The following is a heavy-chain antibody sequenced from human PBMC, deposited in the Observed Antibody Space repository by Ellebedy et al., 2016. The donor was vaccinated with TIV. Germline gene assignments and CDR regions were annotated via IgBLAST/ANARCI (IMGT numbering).Heavy chain of an antibody. CDR2: ISGSGGST. D-gene: IGHD6-19*01. V-gene: IGHV3-23*01. Sequence: GESLKISCAASGFTFSSYAMSWVRQAPGKGLEWVSAISGSGGSTYYADSVKGRFTISRDNSKNTLYLQMNSLRAEDTAVYYCAKGSGWFYYFDYWGQGTLVTVSS. CDR1: GFTFSSYA. CDR3: AKGSGWFYYFDY. J-gene: IGHJ4*02.